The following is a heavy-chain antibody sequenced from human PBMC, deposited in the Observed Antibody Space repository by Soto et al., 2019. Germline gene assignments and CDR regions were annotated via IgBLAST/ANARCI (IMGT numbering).Heavy chain of an antibody. CDR2: IYYSGST. D-gene: IGHD6-6*01. CDR1: GGSISSGGYY. CDR3: ARDAGEPGAPRPFSPNWFDP. J-gene: IGHJ5*02. Sequence: TLSLTCTVSGGSISSGGYYWSWIRQHPGKGLEWIGYIYYSGSTYYNPSLKSRVTISVDTSKNQFSLQLRYVTAAHTAVYYCARDAGEPGAPRPFSPNWFDPWGQATLGTLS. V-gene: IGHV4-31*03.